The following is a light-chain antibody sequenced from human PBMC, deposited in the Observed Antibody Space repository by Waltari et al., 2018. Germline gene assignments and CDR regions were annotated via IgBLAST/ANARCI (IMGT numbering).Light chain of an antibody. CDR1: RILCSSNNSNC. Sequence: EILLTPSQDSLAVSLGERATLHCKSSRILCSSNNSNCLAWYQQKPGQPPKLLAYWASTRESGVPDRFSASGSGTDFTLTISSLQAEDVAVYYCQQYSNTPLTFGGGTRVEIK. V-gene: IGKV4-1*01. J-gene: IGKJ4*01. CDR2: WAS. CDR3: QQYSNTPLT.